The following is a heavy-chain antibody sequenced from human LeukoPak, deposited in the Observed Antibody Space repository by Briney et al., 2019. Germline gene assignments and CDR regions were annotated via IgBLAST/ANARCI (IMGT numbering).Heavy chain of an antibody. V-gene: IGHV3-23*01. CDR2: ISGSGGST. J-gene: IGHJ5*02. CDR3: AKDLGLVSEGNLVVEVDP. CDR1: GFTFSSYA. D-gene: IGHD4-23*01. Sequence: GGSLRLSCAASGFTFSSYAMSWVRQAPGKGLEWVSAISGSGGSTYYADSVKGRFTISRDNFKNTLYLQMNSLRAEDTAVYYCAKDLGLVSEGNLVVEVDPWGQGTLVTVSS.